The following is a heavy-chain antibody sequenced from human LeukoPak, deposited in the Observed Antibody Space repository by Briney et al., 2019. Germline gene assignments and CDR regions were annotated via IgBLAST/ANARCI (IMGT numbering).Heavy chain of an antibody. V-gene: IGHV1-46*01. CDR1: GYTFTSYY. D-gene: IGHD2-8*01. J-gene: IGHJ4*02. Sequence: GASVKVSCKASGYTFTSYYMHWVRQAPGQGLEWMGIINPSGGSTSYAQKFQGRVTMTRDMSTSTVYMELSSLRSEDTAVYYCARGGGYCTNVVCYALDYWGQGTLVTVSS. CDR2: INPSGGST. CDR3: ARGGGYCTNVVCYALDY.